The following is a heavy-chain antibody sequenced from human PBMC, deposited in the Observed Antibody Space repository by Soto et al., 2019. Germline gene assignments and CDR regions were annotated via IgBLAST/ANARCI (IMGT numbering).Heavy chain of an antibody. CDR1: GVTFSSYA. Sequence: EVQLLESGGGLVQPGGSLRLSCAASGVTFSSYAMSWVRQAPGKGLEWVSDISGSGGSTYDADSVKGRFTISRDNAKNALYLQMNSLRAEDTAVYYCARGVAGPFDYWGQGALVTFSS. J-gene: IGHJ4*02. CDR2: ISGSGGST. V-gene: IGHV3-23*01. D-gene: IGHD6-19*01. CDR3: ARGVAGPFDY.